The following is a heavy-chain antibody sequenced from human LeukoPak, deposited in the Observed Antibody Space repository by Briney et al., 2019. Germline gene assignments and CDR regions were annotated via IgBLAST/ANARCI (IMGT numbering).Heavy chain of an antibody. Sequence: ASVKVSCKASGGTFSSYAISWVRQAPGQGLEWMGIINPSGGSTSYAQKFQGRVTMTRDMSTSTVYMELSSLRSEDTAVYYCARGIAARPFDYWGQGTLVTVSS. V-gene: IGHV1-46*01. CDR3: ARGIAARPFDY. J-gene: IGHJ4*02. D-gene: IGHD6-6*01. CDR2: INPSGGST. CDR1: GGTFSSYA.